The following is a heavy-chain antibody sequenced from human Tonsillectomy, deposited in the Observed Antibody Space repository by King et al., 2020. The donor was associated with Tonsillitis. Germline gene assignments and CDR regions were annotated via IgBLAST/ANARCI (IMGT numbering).Heavy chain of an antibody. D-gene: IGHD2-15*01. V-gene: IGHV1-18*01. Sequence: QLVQSGAAVKKPGASVKVSCKASGYSFTSYGISWVRQAPGQGLEWMGWSSAYNGDTNYAQKLQDRVTMTTDTSTSTAYIGLRSLRSDDTAVYYCARRRGIVVVVAGGDYWGQGTLVTVSS. CDR2: SSAYNGDT. J-gene: IGHJ4*02. CDR3: ARRRGIVVVVAGGDY. CDR1: GYSFTSYG.